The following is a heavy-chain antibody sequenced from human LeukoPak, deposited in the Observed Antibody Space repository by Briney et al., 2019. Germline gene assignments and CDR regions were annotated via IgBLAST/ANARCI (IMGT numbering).Heavy chain of an antibody. V-gene: IGHV1-8*01. J-gene: IGHJ4*02. CDR2: MNPNSGNT. CDR1: GYTFTSYD. CDR3: ARGPVGALFYFDY. Sequence: ASVKVSCKASGYTFTSYDINWVRQATGQGLEWMGWMNPNSGNTGYAQKFQGRVTMTRNTSISTAYMELSRLRSDDTAVYYCARGPVGALFYFDYWGQGTLVTVSS.